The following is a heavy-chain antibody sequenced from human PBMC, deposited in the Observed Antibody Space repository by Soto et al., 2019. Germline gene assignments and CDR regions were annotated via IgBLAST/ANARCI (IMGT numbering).Heavy chain of an antibody. Sequence: GGSLRLSCAASGFTFSSYWMSWVRQAPGKGLEWVANIKQDGSEKYYVDSVKGRFTISRDNAKNSLYLQMNSLRAEDTAVYYCATGRYSSGWYYFDYWGQGTLVTVSS. CDR1: GFTFSSYW. J-gene: IGHJ4*02. D-gene: IGHD6-19*01. CDR2: IKQDGSEK. CDR3: ATGRYSSGWYYFDY. V-gene: IGHV3-7*01.